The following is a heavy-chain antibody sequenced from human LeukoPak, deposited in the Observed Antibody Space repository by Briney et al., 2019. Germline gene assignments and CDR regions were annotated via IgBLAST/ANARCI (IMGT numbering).Heavy chain of an antibody. Sequence: GGSLRLSCAASGFTVSNNYMNWVRQAPGKGLEWVSYNSSSSSTIYYADSVKGRFTISRDNAKNSLYLQMNSLRAEDTAVYYCARDHDFWSGYSDYWGQGTLVTVSS. CDR3: ARDHDFWSGYSDY. V-gene: IGHV3-48*01. CDR1: GFTVSNNY. J-gene: IGHJ4*02. D-gene: IGHD3-3*01. CDR2: NSSSSSTI.